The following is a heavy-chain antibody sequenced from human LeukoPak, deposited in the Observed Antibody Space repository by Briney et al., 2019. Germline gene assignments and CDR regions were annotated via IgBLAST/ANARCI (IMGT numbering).Heavy chain of an antibody. D-gene: IGHD1-26*01. J-gene: IGHJ3*02. CDR2: INPNSGGT. V-gene: IGHV1-2*02. Sequence: ASVKVSCKASGHTFTGYYMHWVRQAPGQGLEWVGWINPNSGGTNYAQKFQGRVTMTRDTSISTAYMELSRLRSDDTAVYYCARPGGSFRDAFDIWGQGTMVTVSS. CDR3: ARPGGSFRDAFDI. CDR1: GHTFTGYY.